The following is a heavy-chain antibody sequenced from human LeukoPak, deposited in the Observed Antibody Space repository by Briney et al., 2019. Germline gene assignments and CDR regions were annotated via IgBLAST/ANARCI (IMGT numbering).Heavy chain of an antibody. J-gene: IGHJ4*02. CDR3: ARVYGDYGTGFDY. CDR2: INPNSGGT. D-gene: IGHD4-17*01. Sequence: APVKVSCKASGYTFTGYYMHWVRQAPGQGLEWMGWINPNSGGTNYAQKFQGRDTMTRDTSISTAYMELSRLRSDDTAVYYCARVYGDYGTGFDYWGQGTLVTVSS. CDR1: GYTFTGYY. V-gene: IGHV1-2*02.